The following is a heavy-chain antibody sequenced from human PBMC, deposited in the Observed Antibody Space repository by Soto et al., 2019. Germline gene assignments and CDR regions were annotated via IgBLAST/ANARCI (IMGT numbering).Heavy chain of an antibody. V-gene: IGHV2-5*02. CDR3: AHRRRYYDSSGYYSCFDY. D-gene: IGHD3-22*01. CDR1: GFSLSTSGVG. CDR2: IYWDDDK. Sequence: SGPTLVNPTQTLTLTCTFSGFSLSTSGVGVGWIRQPPGKALEWLALIYWDDDKRYSPSLKRRLTITKDTSKNQVVLTMTNMDPVDTATYYCAHRRRYYDSSGYYSCFDYWGQGTLVTVSS. J-gene: IGHJ4*02.